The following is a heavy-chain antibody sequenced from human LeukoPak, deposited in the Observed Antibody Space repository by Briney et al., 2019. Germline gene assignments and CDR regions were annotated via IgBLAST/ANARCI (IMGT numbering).Heavy chain of an antibody. Sequence: ASVKVSCKASGYTFSSYGVSWVRQSPGQGLEWMGWISAYNGNTNYAQKLQGRVTMTTDTSTSTAYMQLRSLRSDDTAVYYCARAGSITIFGVVVAHNWFDPWGQGTLVTVSS. V-gene: IGHV1-18*01. CDR2: ISAYNGNT. CDR3: ARAGSITIFGVVVAHNWFDP. J-gene: IGHJ5*02. CDR1: GYTFSSYG. D-gene: IGHD3-3*01.